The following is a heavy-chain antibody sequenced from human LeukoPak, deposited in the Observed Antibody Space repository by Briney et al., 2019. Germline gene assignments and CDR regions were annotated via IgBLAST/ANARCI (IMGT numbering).Heavy chain of an antibody. Sequence: PSETLSLTCTVSGGSISSYYWSWIRQPAGKGLEWIGRIYTSGSTNYNPSLKSRVTMSVDTSKNQFSLKLSSVTAADTAVYYYARGGGVLLWFGELQVWGQGTLVTVSS. CDR1: GGSISSYY. CDR3: ARGGGVLLWFGELQV. CDR2: IYTSGST. D-gene: IGHD3-10*01. J-gene: IGHJ4*02. V-gene: IGHV4-4*07.